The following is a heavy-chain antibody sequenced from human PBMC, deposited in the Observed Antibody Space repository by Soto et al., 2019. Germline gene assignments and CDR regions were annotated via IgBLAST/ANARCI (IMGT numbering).Heavy chain of an antibody. D-gene: IGHD2-15*01. CDR2: ISSSSSYI. CDR3: GRVGGYYYYYMDV. J-gene: IGHJ6*03. CDR1: GFTFSSYS. V-gene: IGHV3-21*01. Sequence: EVQLVESGGGLVKPGGSLRLSCAASGFTFSSYSMNWVRRALGKGLEWVSSISSSSSYIYYADLVKGRFTISRDNAKNSLYLQMNSLRAEDTAVYYCGRVGGYYYYYMDVWGKGTTVTVSS.